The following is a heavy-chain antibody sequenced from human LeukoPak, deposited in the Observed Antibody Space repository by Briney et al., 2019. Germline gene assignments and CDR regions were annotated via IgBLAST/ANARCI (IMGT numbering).Heavy chain of an antibody. CDR2: ISSGGAT. J-gene: IGHJ4*02. CDR3: ARAYSSGSPFDY. V-gene: IGHV3-53*01. CDR1: GFTVSRNY. D-gene: IGHD6-19*01. Sequence: GGSLRLSCAASGFTVSRNYMNWVRQAPGKGLEWVSVISSGGATYYADSVKGRFTISRDNAKNSLYLQMNSLRAEDTAVYYCARAYSSGSPFDYWGQGTLVTVSS.